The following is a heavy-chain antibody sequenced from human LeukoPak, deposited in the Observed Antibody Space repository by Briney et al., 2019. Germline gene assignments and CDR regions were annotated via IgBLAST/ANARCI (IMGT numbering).Heavy chain of an antibody. CDR3: ARGDDSGYYDYFDY. Sequence: GGSLRLSCAASGFTFSSYAMSWVRQAPGKGLEWVSTIYTGGNTYYAASVKGRFTISRDFSKNTVFLHMNSLRAEDTAMYYCARGDDSGYYDYFDYWGQGALVTVSS. D-gene: IGHD3-22*01. CDR1: GFTFSSYA. V-gene: IGHV3-23*05. J-gene: IGHJ4*02. CDR2: IYTGGNT.